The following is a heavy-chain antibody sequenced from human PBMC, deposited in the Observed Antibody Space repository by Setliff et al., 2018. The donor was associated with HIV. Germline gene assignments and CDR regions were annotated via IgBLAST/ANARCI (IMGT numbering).Heavy chain of an antibody. V-gene: IGHV1-46*01. CDR1: GYTFTTYY. D-gene: IGHD1-7*01. CDR2: INPSSTSA. Sequence: GASVKVSCKASGYTFTTYYIHWVRQAPGQGLEWMGIINPSSTSANYAQRFQGRVTMTRDTSTSTAYMELRSLKSDDTAVYYCARVWDWNYDLGYWGQGTLVTVS. CDR3: ARVWDWNYDLGY. J-gene: IGHJ4*02.